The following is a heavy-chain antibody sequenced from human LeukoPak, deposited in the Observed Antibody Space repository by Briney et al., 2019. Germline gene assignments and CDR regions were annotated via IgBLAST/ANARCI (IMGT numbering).Heavy chain of an antibody. J-gene: IGHJ4*02. CDR3: ARAIGSSWAEYFDY. V-gene: IGHV3-21*01. CDR1: GFTFSSYG. Sequence: GGSLRLSCAASGFTFSSYGMHWVRQAPGKGLEWVSSISSSSSYIYYADSVKGRFTISRDNAKNSLYLQMNSLRAEDTAVYYCARAIGSSWAEYFDYWGQGTLVTVSS. CDR2: ISSSSSYI. D-gene: IGHD6-13*01.